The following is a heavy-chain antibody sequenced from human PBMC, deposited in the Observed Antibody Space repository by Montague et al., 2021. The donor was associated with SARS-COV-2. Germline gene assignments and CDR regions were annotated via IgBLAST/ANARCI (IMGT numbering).Heavy chain of an antibody. CDR2: TYYRSKWYN. J-gene: IGHJ4*02. D-gene: IGHD2-2*01. CDR1: GDSVSSNIAT. Sequence: ISGDSVSSNIATWNWIRQSPSRGLEWLGRTYYRSKWYNDYAESVKSRITIDPDTSKHQFSLHPNSVTPEDTAVYYCARIPVGSKYYFDFWGQGTLVTVSS. V-gene: IGHV6-1*01. CDR3: ARIPVGSKYYFDF.